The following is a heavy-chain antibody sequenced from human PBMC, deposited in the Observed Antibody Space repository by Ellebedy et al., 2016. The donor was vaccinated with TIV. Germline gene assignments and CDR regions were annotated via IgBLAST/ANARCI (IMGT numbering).Heavy chain of an antibody. CDR1: GFTFSSYW. CDR2: INSDGSST. J-gene: IGHJ4*02. D-gene: IGHD1-26*01. Sequence: GESLKISCAASGFTFSSYWMHWVRQAPGKGLVWVSRINSDGSSTSYADSVKGRFTISRDNAKNTLYLQMNSLRAEDTALYYCARGVGAYPTRLDYWGQGTLVTVSS. V-gene: IGHV3-74*01. CDR3: ARGVGAYPTRLDY.